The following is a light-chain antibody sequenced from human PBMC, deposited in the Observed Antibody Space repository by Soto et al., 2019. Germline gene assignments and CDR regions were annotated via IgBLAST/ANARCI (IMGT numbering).Light chain of an antibody. CDR3: GTWDDSLVSYV. V-gene: IGLV1-44*01. CDR1: SSNIGSNT. Sequence: QSVLTQPPSASGTPGQRVTISCSGSSSNIGSNTVNWYQQLPGTAPKLLIYGNNQRPSGVPDRFSGSKSGTSASLAISGLQSEDESDYYCGTWDDSLVSYVFGTGTKVTVL. CDR2: GNN. J-gene: IGLJ1*01.